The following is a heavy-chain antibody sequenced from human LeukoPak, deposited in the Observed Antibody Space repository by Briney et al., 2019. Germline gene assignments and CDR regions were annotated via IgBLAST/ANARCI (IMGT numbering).Heavy chain of an antibody. Sequence: GGSLRLSCAASGFSFSSYAMNWVRQAPGKGLEWVSSISSSSSFKYYADSVRGRFTISRDNAKNSLYLQMNSLRAEDTAVYYCASDSIVATTKALDYWGQGTLVTVSS. CDR2: ISSSSSFK. CDR1: GFSFSSYA. CDR3: ASDSIVATTKALDY. D-gene: IGHD5-12*01. V-gene: IGHV3-21*01. J-gene: IGHJ4*02.